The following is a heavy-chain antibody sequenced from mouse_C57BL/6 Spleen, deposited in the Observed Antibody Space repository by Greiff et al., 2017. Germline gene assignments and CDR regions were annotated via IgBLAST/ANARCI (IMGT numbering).Heavy chain of an antibody. J-gene: IGHJ4*01. Sequence: EVKLQESGEGLVKPGGSLKLSCAASGFTFSSYAMSWVRQTPEKRLEWVAYISSGGDYIYYADTVKGRFTISRDNARNTLYLQMSSLKSEDTAMYYCTRDDYYGSHYAMDYWGQGTSVTVSS. CDR2: ISSGGDYI. CDR1: GFTFSSYA. V-gene: IGHV5-9-1*02. D-gene: IGHD1-1*01. CDR3: TRDDYYGSHYAMDY.